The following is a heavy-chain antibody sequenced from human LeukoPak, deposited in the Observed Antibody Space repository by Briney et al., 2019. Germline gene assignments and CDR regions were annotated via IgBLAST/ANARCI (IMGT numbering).Heavy chain of an antibody. CDR2: INPSGGST. V-gene: IGHV1-46*03. D-gene: IGHD3-9*01. Sequence: AASVKVSCKASGYTFTSYYMHWVRQAPGQGLEWMGIINPSGGSTSYAQKFQGRVTMTRDTSTSTVYMELSSLRSEDTAVYYCARGSDYDILTGYYWAPPSYYFGYWGQGTLVTVSS. CDR3: ARGSDYDILTGYYWAPPSYYFGY. J-gene: IGHJ4*02. CDR1: GYTFTSYY.